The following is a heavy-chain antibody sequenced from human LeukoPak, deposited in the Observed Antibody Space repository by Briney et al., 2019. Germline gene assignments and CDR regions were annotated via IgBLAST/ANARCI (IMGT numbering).Heavy chain of an antibody. CDR1: GFSFSTYS. CDR3: ARGGSHFYYYMDV. Sequence: GGSLRLSCAASGFSFSTYSMNWVRQAPGKGLEWVSYISSSSSIYYADSVKGRFTISRDNAENSLYLQMNSLRAEDTAVYYCARGGSHFYYYMDVWGKGTTVTVSS. D-gene: IGHD1-26*01. J-gene: IGHJ6*03. V-gene: IGHV3-48*01. CDR2: ISSSSSI.